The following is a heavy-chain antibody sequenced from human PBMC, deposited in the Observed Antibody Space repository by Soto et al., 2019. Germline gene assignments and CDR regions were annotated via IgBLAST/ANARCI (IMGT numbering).Heavy chain of an antibody. J-gene: IGHJ4*02. CDR3: AKLGAYSTSAIDS. D-gene: IGHD6-6*01. V-gene: IGHV3-23*01. CDR1: GFTFSSYA. CDR2: ISASAATT. Sequence: GSLRLSCAPSGFTFSSYAMSWVRQAPGKGLEWVSAISASAATTYYADSVKGRFTISRDNSKNTLYVQMSSLRAEDTAIYYCAKLGAYSTSAIDSWGQGALVTVSS.